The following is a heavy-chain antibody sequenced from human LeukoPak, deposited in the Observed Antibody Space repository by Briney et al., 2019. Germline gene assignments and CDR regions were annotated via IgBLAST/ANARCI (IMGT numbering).Heavy chain of an antibody. Sequence: RGSLRFSCAASGFTFSIYWMSWVRQAPGKGLEWVANIKQDGSEKNYVDSVKGRFTISRDNAKNSLYLQMNSLRAEDTAVYYCARDHHPFTAWGQGALVTVSS. D-gene: IGHD5-18*01. CDR3: ARDHHPFTA. J-gene: IGHJ4*02. CDR1: GFTFSIYW. V-gene: IGHV3-7*04. CDR2: IKQDGSEK.